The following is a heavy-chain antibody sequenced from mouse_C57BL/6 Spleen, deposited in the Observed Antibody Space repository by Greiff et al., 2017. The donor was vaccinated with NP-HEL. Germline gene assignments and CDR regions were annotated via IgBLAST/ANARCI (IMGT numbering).Heavy chain of an antibody. V-gene: IGHV1-59*01. CDR3: ARGGDAWCAY. CDR1: GYTFTSYW. D-gene: IGHD2-13*01. J-gene: IGHJ3*01. CDR2: IDPSDSYT. Sequence: QVQLQQPGAELVRPGTSVKLSCKASGYTFTSYWMHWVKQRPGQGLEWIGVIDPSDSYTNYNQKFKGKATLTVDTSSSTAYMQLSSLTSEDSAVYYCARGGDAWCAYWGEGALVTVSA.